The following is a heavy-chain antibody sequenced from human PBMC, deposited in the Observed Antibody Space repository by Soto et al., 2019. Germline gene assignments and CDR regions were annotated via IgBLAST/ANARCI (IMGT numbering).Heavy chain of an antibody. V-gene: IGHV3-30-3*01. Sequence: QVHLVESGGGVVQPGRSLRLSCEASGFMFTGYAMHWVRQAPGKGLEWVAVMSYDGSDKFYRASVKGRFTISRDISKSTLFLEMTSLRPEDTALYFCARGRGLAARPQHLDYWGQGTLVTVSS. CDR1: GFMFTGYA. J-gene: IGHJ4*02. CDR2: MSYDGSDK. CDR3: ARGRGLAARPQHLDY. D-gene: IGHD6-6*01.